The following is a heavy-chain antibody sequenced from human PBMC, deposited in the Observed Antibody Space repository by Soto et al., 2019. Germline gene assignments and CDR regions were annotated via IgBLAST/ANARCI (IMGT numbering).Heavy chain of an antibody. J-gene: IGHJ4*02. V-gene: IGHV3-30-3*01. Sequence: GGSLSLSCAASGFTFSSYAMHWVRQAPGKGLEWVAVISYDGSNKYYADSVKGRFTISRDNSKNTLYLQMNSLRAEDTAVYYCAREAIVVVVAAFDYWGQGTRVTVSS. CDR1: GFTFSSYA. CDR3: AREAIVVVVAAFDY. D-gene: IGHD2-15*01. CDR2: ISYDGSNK.